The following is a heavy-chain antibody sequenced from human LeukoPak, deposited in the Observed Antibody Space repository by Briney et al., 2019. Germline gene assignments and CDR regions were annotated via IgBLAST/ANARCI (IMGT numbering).Heavy chain of an antibody. CDR3: ARGLQETLAWLKALSAFDI. D-gene: IGHD5-24*01. V-gene: IGHV1-18*01. CDR2: ISAYNGNT. Sequence: GASVKVSCKASGYSFTSNVISWVRQAPGQGLEWMGWISAYNGNTNYAQKLQGRVTMTTDTSTSTGYMELRSLRSDDTAVYYCARGLQETLAWLKALSAFDIWGQGTMVTVSS. J-gene: IGHJ3*02. CDR1: GYSFTSNV.